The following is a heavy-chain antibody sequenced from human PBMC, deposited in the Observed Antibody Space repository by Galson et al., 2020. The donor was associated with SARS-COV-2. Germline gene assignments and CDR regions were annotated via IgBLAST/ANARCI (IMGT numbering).Heavy chain of an antibody. V-gene: IGHV1-2*02. CDR3: ARSTGPRRRGSVEV. CDR2: INPNTGDT. Sequence: ASVKVYCKASGYTFIAYYMQWVRQAPGQGLEWMGWINPNTGDTNYAQKLQGRVTMTRDTSISTVYMELSSLISDDTAVYYCARSTGPRRRGSVEVWVKGSTVTVSS. J-gene: IGHJ6*04. D-gene: IGHD3-16*01. CDR1: GYTFIAYY.